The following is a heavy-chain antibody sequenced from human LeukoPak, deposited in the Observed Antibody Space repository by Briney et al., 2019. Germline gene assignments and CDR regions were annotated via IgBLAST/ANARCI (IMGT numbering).Heavy chain of an antibody. Sequence: PGGSLRLSCAASGFTFSSYEMNWVRQAPGKGLEWVSYISSSGSTIYYADSVKGRFTIPRDNAKNSLYLQMNSLRAEDTAVYYCARDPDYDFWSGYSDYWGQGTLVTVSS. CDR3: ARDPDYDFWSGYSDY. D-gene: IGHD3-3*01. J-gene: IGHJ4*02. V-gene: IGHV3-48*03. CDR2: ISSSGSTI. CDR1: GFTFSSYE.